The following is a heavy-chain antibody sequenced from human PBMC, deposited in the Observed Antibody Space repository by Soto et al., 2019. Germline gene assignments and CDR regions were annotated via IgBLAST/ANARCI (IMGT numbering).Heavy chain of an antibody. V-gene: IGHV4-39*01. CDR1: GGSISSSSYY. J-gene: IGHJ4*02. D-gene: IGHD4-17*01. Sequence: SETLSLTCTVSGGSISSSSYYWGWIRQPPGKGLEWIGSIYYSGSTYYNPSLKSRVTISVDTSKIQFSLKLSSVTAADTAVYYCARQKVSRFYGEVDFFDYWGLGTLVTVSS. CDR3: ARQKVSRFYGEVDFFDY. CDR2: IYYSGST.